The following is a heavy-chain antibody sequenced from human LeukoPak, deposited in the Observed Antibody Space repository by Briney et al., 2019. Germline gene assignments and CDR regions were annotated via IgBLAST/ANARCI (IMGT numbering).Heavy chain of an antibody. J-gene: IGHJ4*02. Sequence: GGSLRLSCSASGFTFSNYAIHWVRQAPGKGLEYVSTISNNGHNTNYAYSVEGRFTISRDNSKNTLYLQMSGLRPEDTAVYYCVKAAGSWYGYFDYWGQGTLVAASS. V-gene: IGHV3-64D*06. D-gene: IGHD6-13*01. CDR1: GFTFSNYA. CDR2: ISNNGHNT. CDR3: VKAAGSWYGYFDY.